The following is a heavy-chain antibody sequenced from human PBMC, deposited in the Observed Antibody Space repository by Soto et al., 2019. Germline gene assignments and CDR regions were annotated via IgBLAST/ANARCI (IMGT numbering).Heavy chain of an antibody. V-gene: IGHV4-31*03. CDR3: ATNHRGSIAAHSVWFDP. J-gene: IGHJ5*02. Sequence: PSETLSLTCTVSGGSISSGGYYWSWIRQHPGKGLEWIGYIYYSGSTYYNPSLKSRVTISVDTSKNQFSLKLSSVTAADTAVYYCATNHRGSIAAHSVWFDPWGQGTLVTVSS. D-gene: IGHD6-6*01. CDR1: GGSISSGGYY. CDR2: IYYSGST.